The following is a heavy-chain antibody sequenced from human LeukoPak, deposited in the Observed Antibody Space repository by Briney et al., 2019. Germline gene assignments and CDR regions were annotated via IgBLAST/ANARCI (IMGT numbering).Heavy chain of an antibody. Sequence: PGGSLRLSCAASRFGFSVYWMHWVRQAPEKGLVWVSRITGDGGTTNYADSVKGRFTISRDNAKDTLYLQMNSLRAEDTAVYYCARMITINREGEGYFDYWGQGTLVTVSS. J-gene: IGHJ4*02. D-gene: IGHD3-16*01. CDR2: ITGDGGTT. CDR3: ARMITINREGEGYFDY. CDR1: RFGFSVYW. V-gene: IGHV3-74*01.